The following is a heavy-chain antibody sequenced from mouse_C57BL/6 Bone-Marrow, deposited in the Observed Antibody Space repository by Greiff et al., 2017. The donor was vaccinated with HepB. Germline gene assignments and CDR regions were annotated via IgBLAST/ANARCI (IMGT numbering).Heavy chain of an antibody. CDR2: IYPRDGST. J-gene: IGHJ3*01. CDR1: GYTFTDHT. CDR3: ARDSSGYAWFAD. Sequence: VQLVESDAELVKPGASVKISCKVSGYTFTDHTIHWMKQRPEQGLEWIGYIYPRDGSTKYNEKFKGKATLTADKSSSTAYMQLNSLTSEDAAVYFGARDSSGYAWFADWGQGTLVTVSA. V-gene: IGHV1-78*01. D-gene: IGHD3-2*02.